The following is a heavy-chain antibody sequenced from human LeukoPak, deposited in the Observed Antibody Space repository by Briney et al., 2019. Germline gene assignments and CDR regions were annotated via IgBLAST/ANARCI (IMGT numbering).Heavy chain of an antibody. CDR1: GFTFSTSW. D-gene: IGHD3-10*01. CDR2: IKEDGSET. Sequence: GGSLRLSCAASGFTFSTSWMSWVRQAPGKGLAGVANIKEDGSETNYVDSVKGRFTISRDNAKNSLYLEMNSLRAEDMAVYYCARDTGAGGWFRALLFPYWGQGTLVTVSS. V-gene: IGHV3-7*01. J-gene: IGHJ4*02. CDR3: ARDTGAGGWFRALLFPY.